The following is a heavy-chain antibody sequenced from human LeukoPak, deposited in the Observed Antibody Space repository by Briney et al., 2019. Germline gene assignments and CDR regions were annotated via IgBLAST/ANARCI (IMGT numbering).Heavy chain of an antibody. CDR1: GFTFSDYY. Sequence: GGSLRLSCAASGFTFSDYYMSWIRQAPGKGLEWVSSISSSSIYIYYADSVKGRFTISRDNAKDSLYLQMNSLRAEDTAVYYCARGASVVAGSDDAFDIWGQGTMVTVSS. CDR3: ARGASVVAGSDDAFDI. D-gene: IGHD6-19*01. CDR2: ISSSSIYI. V-gene: IGHV3-11*06. J-gene: IGHJ3*02.